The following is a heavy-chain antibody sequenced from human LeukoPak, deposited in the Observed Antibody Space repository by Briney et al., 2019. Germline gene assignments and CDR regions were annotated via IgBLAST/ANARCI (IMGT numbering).Heavy chain of an antibody. D-gene: IGHD6-13*01. CDR3: AGAAVSSWPGSQFDP. V-gene: IGHV1-69*13. J-gene: IGHJ5*02. CDR1: GGTFSSYA. Sequence: ASVKVSRKASGGTFSSYAISWVRQAPGQGLEWMGGIIPIFGTANYAQKFQGRVTITADESTSTAYMELSSLRSEDTAVYYCAGAAVSSWPGSQFDPWGQGTLVTVSS. CDR2: IIPIFGTA.